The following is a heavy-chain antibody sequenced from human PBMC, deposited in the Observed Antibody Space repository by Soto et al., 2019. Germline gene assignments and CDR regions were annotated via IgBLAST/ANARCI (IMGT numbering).Heavy chain of an antibody. Sequence: GGSLRLSCAASGFTFSSYGMHWVRQAPGKGLEWVAVIWYDGSNKYYADSVKGRFTISRDNSKNTLYLQMNSLRAEDTAVYYCASDGIVYSSGWYRYFQHWGQGTLVTVSS. V-gene: IGHV3-33*01. CDR2: IWYDGSNK. CDR3: ASDGIVYSSGWYRYFQH. J-gene: IGHJ1*01. D-gene: IGHD6-19*01. CDR1: GFTFSSYG.